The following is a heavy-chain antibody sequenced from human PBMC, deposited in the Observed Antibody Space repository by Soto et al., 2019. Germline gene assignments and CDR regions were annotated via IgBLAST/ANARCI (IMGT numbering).Heavy chain of an antibody. V-gene: IGHV3-49*03. Sequence: PGGSLRLSCSASGFTFGNYAFNWFRQAPGKGLEWVGFIRSTPYGGKTEYADSVKGRFTISRDNAKNTLYLQMNSLRAEDTAVYYCARWKYYYDSSGYFFDYWGQGTLVTVSS. CDR3: ARWKYYYDSSGYFFDY. CDR1: GFTFGNYA. CDR2: IRSTPYGGKT. D-gene: IGHD3-22*01. J-gene: IGHJ4*02.